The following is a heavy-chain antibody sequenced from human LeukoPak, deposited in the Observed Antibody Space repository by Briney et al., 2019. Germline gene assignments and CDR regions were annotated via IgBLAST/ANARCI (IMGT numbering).Heavy chain of an antibody. CDR3: TRVIVAVPGYFDYFDF. CDR2: INEDGSNK. V-gene: IGHV3-7*01. J-gene: IGHJ4*02. D-gene: IGHD6-19*01. CDR1: GCSWSKHY. Sequence: PGGSVRFSCTAAGCSWSKHYMRWIRQAPEKGLEWVANINEDGSNKWHLGSVKGRFTVSRDNARNSLYLQMNSLRVEDTAVYYCTRVIVAVPGYFDYFDFWGQGVLVTVSS.